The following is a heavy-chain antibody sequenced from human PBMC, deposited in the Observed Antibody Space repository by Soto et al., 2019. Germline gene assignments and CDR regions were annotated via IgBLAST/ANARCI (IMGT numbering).Heavy chain of an antibody. J-gene: IGHJ4*02. CDR3: AREGVGFDY. Sequence: QVQLVESGGGVVQPGRSLRLSCAASGFTFSSYGMHWVRQAPGKGLEWVAVIWYDGSNKYYADSVKGRFTISRDNSKNTLDLQMNSLRAEDKAVYYCAREGVGFDYLGQGTLVTVSS. CDR2: IWYDGSNK. D-gene: IGHD1-26*01. V-gene: IGHV3-33*01. CDR1: GFTFSSYG.